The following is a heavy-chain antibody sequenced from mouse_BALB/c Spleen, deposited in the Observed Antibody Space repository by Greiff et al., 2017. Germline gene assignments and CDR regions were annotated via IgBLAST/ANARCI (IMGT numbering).Heavy chain of an antibody. Sequence: EVKLQESGGGLVKPGGSLKLSCAASGFTFSDYYMYWVRQTPEKRLEWVATISDGCSYTNYPDSVKGRFTISRDNAKNNLYLQMSSLKSEDTATYYCARGYDTDYWGQGTTLTVSS. J-gene: IGHJ2*01. CDR1: GFTFSDYY. D-gene: IGHD2-14*01. V-gene: IGHV5-4*02. CDR2: ISDGCSYT. CDR3: ARGYDTDY.